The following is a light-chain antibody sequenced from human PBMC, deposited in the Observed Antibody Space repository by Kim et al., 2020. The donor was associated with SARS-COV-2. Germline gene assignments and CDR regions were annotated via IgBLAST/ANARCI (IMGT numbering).Light chain of an antibody. J-gene: IGLJ2*01. CDR1: SSDVGGYDY. Sequence: GQSITIPCTGTSSDVGGYDYVSWYQHRPGKAPKLIIFDVRTRPSGVSSRFSGSKSGNTASLTISGLQAEDEADYYCSSYTTTNTVLFGGGTQLTVL. CDR3: SSYTTTNTVL. CDR2: DVR. V-gene: IGLV2-14*03.